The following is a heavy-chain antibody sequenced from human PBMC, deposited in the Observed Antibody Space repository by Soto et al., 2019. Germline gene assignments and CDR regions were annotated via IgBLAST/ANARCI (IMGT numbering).Heavy chain of an antibody. CDR2: IKQDGSEN. V-gene: IGHV3-7*01. CDR1: GFTFSSYW. Sequence: GGSLRLSCAASGFTFSSYWMSWVRQAPGKGLEWVANIKQDGSENYYVDSVKGRFTISRDNAKNSLYLQMNSLRAEDTAVYYCARDPDLSSIAARRFDYWGQGTLVTVSS. CDR3: ARDPDLSSIAARRFDY. D-gene: IGHD6-6*01. J-gene: IGHJ4*02.